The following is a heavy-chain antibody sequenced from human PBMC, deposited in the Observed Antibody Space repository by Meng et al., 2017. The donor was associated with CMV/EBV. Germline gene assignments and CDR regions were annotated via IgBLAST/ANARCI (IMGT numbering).Heavy chain of an antibody. CDR2: INHSGST. CDR1: SFSGYY. CDR3: ARGGYCSSTSCLTRVWFDP. J-gene: IGHJ5*02. V-gene: IGHV4-34*01. D-gene: IGHD2-2*01. Sequence: SFSGYYWRWIRQPPGKGLEWIGEINHSGSTNYNPSLKSRVTISVDTSKNQFSLKLSSVTAADTAVYYCARGGYCSSTSCLTRVWFDPWGQGTLVTVSS.